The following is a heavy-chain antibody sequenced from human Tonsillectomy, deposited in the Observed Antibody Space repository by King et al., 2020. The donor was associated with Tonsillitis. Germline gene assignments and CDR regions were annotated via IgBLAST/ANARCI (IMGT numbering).Heavy chain of an antibody. V-gene: IGHV5-10-1*03. Sequence: VQLVESGAEVKKPGESLRISCKGSGYSFTSYWINWVRQMPGKGLEWMARIDPSDSNTNYSPSFQGHVTISADKSISTAYLQWSSLKASDTAMYYCAGLPSSGGYFSFWGQGTLVTVSS. CDR3: AGLPSSGGYFSF. D-gene: IGHD1-26*01. CDR1: GYSFTSYW. CDR2: IDPSDSNT. J-gene: IGHJ4*02.